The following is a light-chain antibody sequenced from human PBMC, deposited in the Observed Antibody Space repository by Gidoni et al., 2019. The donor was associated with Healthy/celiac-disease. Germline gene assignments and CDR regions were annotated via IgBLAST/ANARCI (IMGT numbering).Light chain of an antibody. CDR1: QSVLYSSNNKNY. V-gene: IGKV4-1*01. Sequence: DIVMTQSPDSLAVSLGERATINCKSSQSVLYSSNNKNYLVWYQQKPGQPPKPLIYWASTRESGVPDRLSGSGSGTDFTLTISSLQAEDVAVYYCQQYYSTPYTFGQGTKLEIK. J-gene: IGKJ2*01. CDR2: WAS. CDR3: QQYYSTPYT.